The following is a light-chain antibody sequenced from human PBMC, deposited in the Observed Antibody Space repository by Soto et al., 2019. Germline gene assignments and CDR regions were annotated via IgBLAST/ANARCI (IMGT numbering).Light chain of an antibody. J-gene: IGKJ1*01. CDR1: ETMRSF. Sequence: DSEMTQSPSPLSASVGDRVTTTRRSSETMRSFLAWYQQKAGKAPKLLIYDASNLESGVPSRFSGSGSGTEFTLTVRSLQPDDCATYYCQQFHRLPFTFGQGTQVE. CDR3: QQFHRLPFT. V-gene: IGKV1-5*01. CDR2: DAS.